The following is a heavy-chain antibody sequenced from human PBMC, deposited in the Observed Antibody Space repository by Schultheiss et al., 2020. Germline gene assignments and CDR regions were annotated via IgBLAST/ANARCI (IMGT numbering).Heavy chain of an antibody. CDR1: GYTFTSYA. D-gene: IGHD3-10*01. CDR3: ARDANYGSGSYFGSYYYGMDV. CDR2: INAGNGNT. J-gene: IGHJ6*02. V-gene: IGHV1-3*01. Sequence: ASVKVSCKASGYTFTSYAMHWVRQAPGQRLEWMGWINAGNGNTKYSQKFQGRVTITRDTSASTAYMELSSLRSEDTAVYYCARDANYGSGSYFGSYYYGMDVWGQGTTVTVSS.